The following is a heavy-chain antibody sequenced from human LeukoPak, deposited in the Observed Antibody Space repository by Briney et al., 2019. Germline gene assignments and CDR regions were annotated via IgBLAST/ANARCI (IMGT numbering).Heavy chain of an antibody. CDR2: IYYSGST. CDR1: GGSISSSSYY. D-gene: IGHD3-10*01. J-gene: IGHJ5*02. CDR3: ARHLWFGELSNWFDP. Sequence: SGTLSLTFTGPGGSISSSSYYWGWIRQPPGKGLEWIGSIYYSGSTYYNPSLKSRVTISVDTSKNQFSLKLSSVTAADTAVYYCARHLWFGELSNWFDPWGQGTLVTVSS. V-gene: IGHV4-39*01.